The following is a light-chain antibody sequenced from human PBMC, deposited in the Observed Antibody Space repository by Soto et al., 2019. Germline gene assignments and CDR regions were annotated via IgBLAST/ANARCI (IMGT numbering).Light chain of an antibody. Sequence: QSALTQPPSASGSPGQSVTISCTGTSSDIGGYNYVSWYQQHPGKAPKLMIYEVSKRPSGVPDRFSGSKSGNTASLPVSGLQDEDEADYYCSSYAGSNNYVFGSGTKLTVL. CDR1: SSDIGGYNY. CDR2: EVS. V-gene: IGLV2-8*01. CDR3: SSYAGSNNYV. J-gene: IGLJ6*01.